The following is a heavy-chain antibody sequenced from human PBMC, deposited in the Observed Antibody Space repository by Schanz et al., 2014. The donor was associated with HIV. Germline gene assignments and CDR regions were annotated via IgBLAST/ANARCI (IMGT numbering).Heavy chain of an antibody. Sequence: EVQLLEFGGGSVRPGESLRLSCLASGFTFNNYAMSWVRQAPGKGLEWVAVINWNGDTTYYADSVKGRFTISRDNSKNTLYLQMNRLRTEDTALYYCAKGASPYHDSSGFYPDYWSQGTLVTVSS. D-gene: IGHD3-22*01. V-gene: IGHV3-23*01. J-gene: IGHJ4*02. CDR3: AKGASPYHDSSGFYPDY. CDR2: INWNGDTT. CDR1: GFTFNNYA.